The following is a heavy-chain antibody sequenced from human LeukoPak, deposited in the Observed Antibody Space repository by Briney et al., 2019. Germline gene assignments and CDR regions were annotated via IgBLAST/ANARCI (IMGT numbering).Heavy chain of an antibody. D-gene: IGHD2-21*02. CDR2: TWFDGSSE. J-gene: IGHJ4*01. Sequence: GGSLRLSCATPGFTFSNFAMHSVRQTPGKGLEWVALTWFDGSSEYYADSVKGRFTISRDNSKNTLHLQMSSLRAEDTAVYFCSRELPREVTLDYWGQGTLVTVSS. CDR3: SRELPREVTLDY. V-gene: IGHV3-33*01. CDR1: GFTFSNFA.